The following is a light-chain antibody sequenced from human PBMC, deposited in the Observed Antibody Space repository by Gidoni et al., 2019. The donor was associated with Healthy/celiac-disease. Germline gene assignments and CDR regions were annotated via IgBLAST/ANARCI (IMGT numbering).Light chain of an antibody. CDR3: QQLSSSPLT. CDR2: AAS. V-gene: IGKV1-9*01. CDR1: QCISSY. Sequence: IPLTQSPSFLSASVGDSVTITCRASQCISSYLAWYQQKPGKAPKLLIYAASTLQGGVPSRFSGSGSGTEFTLTISSLQPEDFATYSCQQLSSSPLTFGPGTKVEIK. J-gene: IGKJ3*01.